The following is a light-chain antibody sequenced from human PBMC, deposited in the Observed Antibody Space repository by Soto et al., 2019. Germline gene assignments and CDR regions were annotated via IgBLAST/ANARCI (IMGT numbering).Light chain of an antibody. CDR2: GAS. CDR1: QSVSSSY. V-gene: IGKV3-20*01. CDR3: QQYGDSPLT. J-gene: IGKJ4*01. Sequence: PGERATLSCRASQSVSSSYLAWYQQKPGQAPRLLIYGASSRAAGIADRFRGSGSGTDFTLNISRLEPDDFAVYYCQQYGDSPLTFGGGPR.